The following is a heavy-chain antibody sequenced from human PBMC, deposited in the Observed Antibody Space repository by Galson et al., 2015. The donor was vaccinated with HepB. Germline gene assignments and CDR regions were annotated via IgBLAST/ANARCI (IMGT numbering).Heavy chain of an antibody. CDR1: GFTFSSYG. CDR2: IWYDGSNK. Sequence: SLRLSCAASGFTFSSYGMHWVRQAPGKGLEWVAVIWYDGSNKYYADSVKGRFTISRDNSKKTLYLQMNSLRAEDTDVHYCAKGIQGYLDYWGQGTLVTVSS. CDR3: AKGIQGYLDY. J-gene: IGHJ4*02. V-gene: IGHV3-33*06.